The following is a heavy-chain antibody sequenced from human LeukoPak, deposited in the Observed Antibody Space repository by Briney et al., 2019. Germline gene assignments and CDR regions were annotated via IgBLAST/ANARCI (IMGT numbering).Heavy chain of an antibody. Sequence: PGGSLRLSCAASGFTFSSYWMHWVRQAPGKGLVWVSRINTDGSSTSYADSVKGRFTISRDNSKNTLYLQMNSLRAEDTAVYYCAKDPRSHVVGATIRGDYWGQGTLVTVSS. CDR3: AKDPRSHVVGATIRGDY. V-gene: IGHV3-74*01. CDR1: GFTFSSYW. D-gene: IGHD1-26*01. CDR2: INTDGSST. J-gene: IGHJ4*02.